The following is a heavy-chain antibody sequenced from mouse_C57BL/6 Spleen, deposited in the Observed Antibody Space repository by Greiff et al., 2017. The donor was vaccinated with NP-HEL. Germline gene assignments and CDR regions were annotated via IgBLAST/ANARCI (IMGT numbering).Heavy chain of an antibody. D-gene: IGHD2-3*01. Sequence: EVKLMESGGGLVKPGGSLKLSCAASGFTFSDYGMHWVRQAPEKGLEWVAYISSGSSTIYYADTVKGRFTISRDNAKNTLFLQMTSLRSEDTAMYYCARLYDPYAMDYWGQGTSVTVSS. CDR1: GFTFSDYG. CDR2: ISSGSSTI. V-gene: IGHV5-17*01. CDR3: ARLYDPYAMDY. J-gene: IGHJ4*01.